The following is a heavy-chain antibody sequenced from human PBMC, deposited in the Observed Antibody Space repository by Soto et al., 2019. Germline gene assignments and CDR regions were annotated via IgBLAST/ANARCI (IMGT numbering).Heavy chain of an antibody. CDR3: ARRTLGGAYGSGSYYHSHHWFDP. J-gene: IGHJ5*02. D-gene: IGHD3-10*01. V-gene: IGHV1-69*06. CDR2: IIPIFGTA. Sequence: QVQLVQSGAEVKKPGSSVKVSCKASGGTFSSYAISWVRQAPGQGLEWMGGIIPIFGTANYAQKFQGRVTITADKSTSTAYLELSSLRSEDTAVYYCARRTLGGAYGSGSYYHSHHWFDPWGQGTLVTVSS. CDR1: GGTFSSYA.